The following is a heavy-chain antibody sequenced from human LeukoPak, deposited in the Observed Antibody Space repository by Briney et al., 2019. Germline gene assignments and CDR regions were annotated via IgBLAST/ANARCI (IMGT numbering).Heavy chain of an antibody. CDR2: INSDGSST. J-gene: IGHJ3*02. D-gene: IGHD4-23*01. V-gene: IGHV3-74*01. CDR3: SSGNSHAFDI. CDR1: GFTFSSYW. Sequence: PGGSLSLSCAASGFTFSSYWMHWVRQAPGKGLVWVSRINSDGSSTSYADSVKGRFTISRDNAKNTLYLQMNNLRAEDTAVYYCSSGNSHAFDIWGQGTMVTVSS.